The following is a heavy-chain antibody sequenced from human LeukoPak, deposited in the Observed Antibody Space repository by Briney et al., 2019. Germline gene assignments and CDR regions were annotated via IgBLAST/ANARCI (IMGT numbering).Heavy chain of an antibody. CDR3: AKDHVGYYDSSGYYHLDY. CDR1: GFTFSNYG. J-gene: IGHJ4*02. V-gene: IGHV3-21*01. Sequence: GGSLRLSCAASGFTFSNYGMNWVRQAPGKGLEWVSSISSSSTYIYYAVSVKGRFTISRDNAKNSLYLQMNSLRAEDTAVYYCAKDHVGYYDSSGYYHLDYWGQGTLVTVSS. CDR2: ISSSSTYI. D-gene: IGHD3-22*01.